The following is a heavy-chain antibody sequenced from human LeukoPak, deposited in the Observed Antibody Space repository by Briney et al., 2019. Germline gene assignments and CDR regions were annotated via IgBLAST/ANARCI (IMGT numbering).Heavy chain of an antibody. V-gene: IGHV3-21*01. CDR3: ARATRGGYDGYFDY. CDR1: GFTFSSYS. CDR2: ISSSSSYI. D-gene: IGHD5-12*01. J-gene: IGHJ4*02. Sequence: PGGSLRLSCAASGFTFSSYSMNWVRQAPGKGLEWVSSISSSSSYIYYADSVKGRFTISRYNAKNSLYLQMNSLRAEDTAVYYCARATRGGYDGYFDYWGQGTLVTVSS.